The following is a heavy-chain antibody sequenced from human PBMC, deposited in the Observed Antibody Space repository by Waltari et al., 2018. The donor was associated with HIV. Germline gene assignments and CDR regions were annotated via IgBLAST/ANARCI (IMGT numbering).Heavy chain of an antibody. CDR3: ARDREVTDYYDSGDYSEKFDY. V-gene: IGHV1-18*01. CDR2: IRAYKGDT. CDR1: GYTFTSYG. Sequence: QVQLVQSGAEVKKPGASVKVSCRTSGYTFTSYGISWVRQAPGQGLEGMGWIRAYKGDTDHAQKFQGRVTMTTDTSTNTAYMELRSLRSDDTAVYYCARDREVTDYYDSGDYSEKFDYWGQGTLVTVSS. D-gene: IGHD3-22*01. J-gene: IGHJ4*02.